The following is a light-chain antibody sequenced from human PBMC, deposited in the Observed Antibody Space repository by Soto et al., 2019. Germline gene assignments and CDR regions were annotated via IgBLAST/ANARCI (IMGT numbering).Light chain of an antibody. Sequence: QAVVTQEPSLTVSPGGTVTLTCGSSTGAVTSGHYPYWFQQKPGQAPRTLIYDTSNKHSWTPARFSGSLLGGKAALTLSGAQPEDEAEHYCLLSYSGARRWVFGGGTKLTVL. J-gene: IGLJ3*02. CDR2: DTS. V-gene: IGLV7-46*01. CDR3: LLSYSGARRWV. CDR1: TGAVTSGHY.